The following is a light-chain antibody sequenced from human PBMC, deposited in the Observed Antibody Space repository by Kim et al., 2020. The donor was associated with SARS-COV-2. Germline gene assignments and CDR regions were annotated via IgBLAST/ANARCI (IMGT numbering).Light chain of an antibody. V-gene: IGLV2-14*03. Sequence: QSITISCTGTSNDVGGYNYVSWYQQHPGKAPKLTIYDVSDRPSGVSTRFSGSKSGNTASLTISGLQAEDEADYYCSSYTGTSTLYVFGTGTKVTVL. J-gene: IGLJ1*01. CDR1: SNDVGGYNY. CDR3: SSYTGTSTLYV. CDR2: DVS.